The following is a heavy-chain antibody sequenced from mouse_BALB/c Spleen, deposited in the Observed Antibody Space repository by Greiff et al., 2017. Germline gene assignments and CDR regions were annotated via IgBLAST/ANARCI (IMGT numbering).Heavy chain of an antibody. CDR2: IWAGGST. Sequence: VLFVESGPGLVAPSQSLSISCTVSGFSLTSYGVHWVRQPPGKGLEWLGVIWAGGSTNYNSALMSRLSIRKDNSKSQVFLKMNSLQTDDTAMYYCAREEGWMDYWGQGTSVTVSA. CDR1: GFSLTSYG. J-gene: IGHJ4*01. V-gene: IGHV2-9*02. CDR3: AREEGWMDY. D-gene: IGHD2-3*01.